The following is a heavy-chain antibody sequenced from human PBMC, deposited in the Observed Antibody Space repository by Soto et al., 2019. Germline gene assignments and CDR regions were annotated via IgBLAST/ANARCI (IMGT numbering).Heavy chain of an antibody. Sequence: SETLSLTCAVYGGSFSGYYWSWIRQPPGKGLEWIGEINHSGSTNYNPSLKSRVTISVDTSKNQFSLKLSSVTAADTAVYYCASGGGWGGAFDYWGQGTLVTVSS. CDR2: INHSGST. CDR1: GGSFSGYY. J-gene: IGHJ4*02. V-gene: IGHV4-34*01. CDR3: ASGGGWGGAFDY. D-gene: IGHD6-19*01.